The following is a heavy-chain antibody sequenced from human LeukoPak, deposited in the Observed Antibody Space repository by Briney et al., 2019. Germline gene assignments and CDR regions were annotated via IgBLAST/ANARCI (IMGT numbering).Heavy chain of an antibody. Sequence: PGGSLRLSCAASGFTVSSNYMSWVRQAPGKGLEWVSVIYSGGSTYYADSVKGRFTISRDNSKNTLYLQMNSLRAEDTAVYYCARGPRGYYDSSGYPYYYYYYMDVWGKGTTVTISS. V-gene: IGHV3-66*01. CDR1: GFTVSSNY. J-gene: IGHJ6*03. CDR3: ARGPRGYYDSSGYPYYYYYYMDV. CDR2: IYSGGST. D-gene: IGHD3-22*01.